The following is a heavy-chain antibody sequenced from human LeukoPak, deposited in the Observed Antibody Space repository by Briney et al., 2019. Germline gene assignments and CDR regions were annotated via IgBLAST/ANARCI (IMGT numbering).Heavy chain of an antibody. CDR2: IIPIFGTA. V-gene: IGHV1-69*05. CDR1: GGTFSSYA. D-gene: IGHD6-25*01. Sequence: ASVKVSCKASGGTFSSYAISWVRQAPGQGLEWMGGIIPIFGTANCAQKFQGRVTITTDESTSTAYMELSSLRSEDTAVYYCARGSSAGYYYYYYYMDVWGKGTTVTVSS. J-gene: IGHJ6*03. CDR3: ARGSSAGYYYYYYYMDV.